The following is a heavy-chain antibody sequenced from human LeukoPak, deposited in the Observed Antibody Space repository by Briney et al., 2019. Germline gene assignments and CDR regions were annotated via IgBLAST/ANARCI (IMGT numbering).Heavy chain of an antibody. CDR3: AGVSRGLEWSPGYYYYGMDV. CDR1: GFTFSSYG. J-gene: IGHJ6*02. V-gene: IGHV3-33*01. CDR2: IWYDGSNK. D-gene: IGHD3-3*01. Sequence: GRSLRLSCAASGFTFSSYGMHWVRQAPGKGLEWVAVIWYDGSNKYYADSVKGRFTISRDNSKNTLYLQMNSLRAEDTAVYYCAGVSRGLEWSPGYYYYGMDVWGQGTTVTVSS.